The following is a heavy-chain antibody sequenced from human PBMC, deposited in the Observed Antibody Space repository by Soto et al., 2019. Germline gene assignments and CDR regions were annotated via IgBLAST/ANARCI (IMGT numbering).Heavy chain of an antibody. J-gene: IGHJ6*02. D-gene: IGHD4-17*01. CDR3: AREDFYGDSGYYGMDV. CDR2: IYSGGST. Sequence: PGGSLRLSCAASGFTVSSNYMSWVRQAPGKGLEWVSVIYSGGSTYYADSVKGRFTISRDNSKNTLYLQMNSLRAEDTAVYYCAREDFYGDSGYYGMDVWGQGTTVTVSS. CDR1: GFTVSSNY. V-gene: IGHV3-53*01.